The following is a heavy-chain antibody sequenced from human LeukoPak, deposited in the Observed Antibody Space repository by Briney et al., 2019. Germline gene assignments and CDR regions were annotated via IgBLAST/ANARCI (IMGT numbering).Heavy chain of an antibody. V-gene: IGHV4-4*02. CDR3: ARVLRYFDWLRPGSDYFDY. D-gene: IGHD3-9*01. Sequence: SETLSLTCAVSGGSISSSNWWSWVRQPPGKGLEWIGEIYHSGSTNYNPSLKSRVTISVDKSKNQFSLKLSSVTAADTAVYYCARVLRYFDWLRPGSDYFDYWGQGTLVTVSS. CDR2: IYHSGST. CDR1: GGSISSSNW. J-gene: IGHJ4*02.